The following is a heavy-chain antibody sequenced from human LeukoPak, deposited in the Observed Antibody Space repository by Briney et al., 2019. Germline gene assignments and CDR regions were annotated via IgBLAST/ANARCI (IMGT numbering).Heavy chain of an antibody. D-gene: IGHD1-1*01. CDR1: GFIFSDTW. J-gene: IGHJ4*02. CDR2: IKRKTDDGTT. V-gene: IGHV3-15*07. CDR3: TTQSGAWNFDY. Sequence: PGGSLRLSCAASGFIFSDTWMNWVRQAPGKGLEWVGLIKRKTDDGTTDYAAPEKGRFTISRDDSKNTLYLQMNSLKTEDTAVYYCTTQSGAWNFDYWGQGTLVTVSS.